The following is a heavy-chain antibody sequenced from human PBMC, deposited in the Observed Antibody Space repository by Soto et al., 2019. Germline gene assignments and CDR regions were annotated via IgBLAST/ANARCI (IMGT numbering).Heavy chain of an antibody. D-gene: IGHD1-26*01. CDR3: VRHGKRDLLFDY. CDR2: IYYSGTT. CDR1: GDSASSDTYH. J-gene: IGHJ4*02. V-gene: IGHV4-39*01. Sequence: QVQLQESGPGLVKPSETLSLTCTVSGDSASSDTYHWGWIRQPPGKGPEWIASIYYSGTTYFNSSLRARVAKSVDTSKNQFSLRLSSVTAADTAVYYCVRHGKRDLLFDYWGQGTLVTVSS.